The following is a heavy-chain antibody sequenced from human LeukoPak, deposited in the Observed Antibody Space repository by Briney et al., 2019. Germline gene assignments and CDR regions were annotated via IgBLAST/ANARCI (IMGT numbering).Heavy chain of an antibody. CDR3: ARDYGRI. Sequence: GGSLRLSCVASGFSFTNYAMHWVRQAPGEGLEWMAAISYDGSKKFYADSVKGRFTISRDNSKNTLSLRMNSLGDEDTAVYYCARDYGRIWGQGTMVTVSS. CDR2: ISYDGSKK. CDR1: GFSFTNYA. V-gene: IGHV3-30*04. J-gene: IGHJ3*02. D-gene: IGHD3-10*01.